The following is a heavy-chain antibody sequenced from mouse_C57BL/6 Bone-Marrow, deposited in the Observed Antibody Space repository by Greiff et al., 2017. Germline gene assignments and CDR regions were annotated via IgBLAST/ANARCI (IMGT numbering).Heavy chain of an antibody. D-gene: IGHD1-1*01. CDR2: INPSSGYT. J-gene: IGHJ2*01. CDR1: GYTFTSYW. Sequence: VQLQQSGAELAKPGASVKLSCKASGYTFTSYWMHWVKQRPGQGLEWIGYINPSSGYTKYNQKFKDKDTLTADKSSSTAYMQLSSLTYDDSAVYYCARPLRYYFDYWGQGATLTVSS. V-gene: IGHV1-7*01. CDR3: ARPLRYYFDY.